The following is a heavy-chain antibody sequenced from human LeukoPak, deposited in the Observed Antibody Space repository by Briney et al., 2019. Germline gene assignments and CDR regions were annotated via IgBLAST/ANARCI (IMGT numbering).Heavy chain of an antibody. V-gene: IGHV1-69*06. Sequence: ASVKVSCKASGGTFSSYAISWVRQAPGQGLEWMGGIIPIFGTANYAQKFQGRVTITADKSTSTAYMELSSLRSEDTAVYYCARTDSGYDPPDYWGQGTLVTVSS. J-gene: IGHJ4*02. CDR3: ARTDSGYDPPDY. CDR1: GGTFSSYA. D-gene: IGHD5-12*01. CDR2: IIPIFGTA.